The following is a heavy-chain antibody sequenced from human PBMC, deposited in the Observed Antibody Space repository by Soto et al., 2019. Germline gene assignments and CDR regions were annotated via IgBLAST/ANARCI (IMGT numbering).Heavy chain of an antibody. V-gene: IGHV3-15*07. Sequence: EVHLVESGGGLVKPGGSLTVSCATSGLTFINAWLNWVGQTPGGGLEWVGRIKSKANGGTTDYAAPVKGRFTISRDDSKDTLYLQMDSLKIEDTGVYYCTDSVQASGWFDPWGQGTLVTVSS. J-gene: IGHJ5*02. CDR1: GLTFINAW. D-gene: IGHD1-1*01. CDR3: TDSVQASGWFDP. CDR2: IKSKANGGTT.